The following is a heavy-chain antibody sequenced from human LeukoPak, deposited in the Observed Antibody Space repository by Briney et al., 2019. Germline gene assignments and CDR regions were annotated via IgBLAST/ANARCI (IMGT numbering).Heavy chain of an antibody. CDR1: GGSISSGHYY. CDR2: IYTSGST. CDR3: ARGTRWLTNWFDP. J-gene: IGHJ5*02. V-gene: IGHV4-61*02. D-gene: IGHD5-24*01. Sequence: SQTLSLTCIVSGGSISSGHYYWSWIRQPAGKGLQWIGRIYTSGSTNYTPSLKSRVTISVDTSKNQFSLKLSSVTAADTAVYYCARGTRWLTNWFDPWGQGTLVTVSS.